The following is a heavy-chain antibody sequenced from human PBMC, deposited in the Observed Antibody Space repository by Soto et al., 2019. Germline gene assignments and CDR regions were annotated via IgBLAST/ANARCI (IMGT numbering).Heavy chain of an antibody. J-gene: IGHJ6*02. CDR1: GFTFSSYA. CDR3: AKDLYPYSGSYYRSYGMDV. D-gene: IGHD1-26*01. V-gene: IGHV3-23*01. Sequence: PGGSLRFSCAASGFTFSSYAMSWVRQAPGKGLEWVSAISGSGGSTYYADSVKGRFTISRDNSKNTLYLQMNSLRAEDTAVYYCAKDLYPYSGSYYRSYGMDVWGQGTTVTVSS. CDR2: ISGSGGST.